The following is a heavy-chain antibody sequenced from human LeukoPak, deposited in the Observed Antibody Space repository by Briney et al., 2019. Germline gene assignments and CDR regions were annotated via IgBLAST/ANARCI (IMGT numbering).Heavy chain of an antibody. J-gene: IGHJ6*03. CDR2: IHYSGST. CDR1: GYSISSGYY. V-gene: IGHV4-61*01. Sequence: SETLSLTCTVSGYSISSGYYWSWIRQPPGKGLQWIGCIHYSGSTNYNPSLKSRVTISVDTSKNQFSLKLSSVTAADTAVYYCARTTMVRGTYYMDVWGKGTTVTISS. D-gene: IGHD3-10*01. CDR3: ARTTMVRGTYYMDV.